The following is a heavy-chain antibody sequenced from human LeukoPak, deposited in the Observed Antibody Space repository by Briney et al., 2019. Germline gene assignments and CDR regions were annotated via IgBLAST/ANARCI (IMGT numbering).Heavy chain of an antibody. V-gene: IGHV3-21*01. J-gene: IGHJ4*02. CDR1: GFTFSSYS. CDR2: ISSSSSYI. CDR3: ARPYHGRDGYNFGY. D-gene: IGHD5-24*01. Sequence: GGSLRLSCAASGFTFSSYSMNWVRQAPGKGLEWVSSISSSSSYIYYADSVKGRFTISRDNAKNSLYLQMNSLRAEDTAVYYCARPYHGRDGYNFGYWGQGTLVTVSS.